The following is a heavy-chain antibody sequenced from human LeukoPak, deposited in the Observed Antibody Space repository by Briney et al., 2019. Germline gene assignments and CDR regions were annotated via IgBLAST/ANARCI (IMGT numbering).Heavy chain of an antibody. J-gene: IGHJ6*02. Sequence: SDTLSLTCTVSGGSISSYYWSWIRQPPGKGLEWIGYIYYSGSTNYNPSLKSRVTMSLDTSKIQFSLKLTSVTTADTAVYFCASVTFWSGYSPGYYYYMDVWGQGTTVTVSS. CDR1: GGSISSYY. CDR2: IYYSGST. CDR3: ASVTFWSGYSPGYYYYMDV. V-gene: IGHV4-59*07. D-gene: IGHD3-3*01.